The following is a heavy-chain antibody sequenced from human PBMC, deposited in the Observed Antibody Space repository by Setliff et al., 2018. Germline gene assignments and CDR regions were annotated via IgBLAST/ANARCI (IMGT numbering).Heavy chain of an antibody. Sequence: SETLSLTCAVSGASINSLSWWSWVRQPPGKGPEWIGKIYHDGNNNNHPSVHYSPSLKSRVTISIDTSKKSFSLLLTSVTAADTAVYFCARDVGASFWTVYHAVLPMDVWGKGTTVTVSS. V-gene: IGHV4-4*02. J-gene: IGHJ6*03. D-gene: IGHD3-3*01. CDR2: IYHDGNN. CDR1: GASINSLSW. CDR3: ARDVGASFWTVYHAVLPMDV.